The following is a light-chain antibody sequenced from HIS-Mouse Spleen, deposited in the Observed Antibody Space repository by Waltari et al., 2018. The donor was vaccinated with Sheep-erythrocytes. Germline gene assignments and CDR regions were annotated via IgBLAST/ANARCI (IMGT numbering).Light chain of an antibody. CDR3: QAWDSSTAV. CDR1: ALPKQY. Sequence: SYELTQPPSVSVSPGQTARITCSGDALPKQYAYWYQQKPGQAPVVVIYKDSERPSGIPERFSGSSSGKTVTLTISGVQAEDEADYYCQAWDSSTAVFGGGTKLTVL. CDR2: KDS. J-gene: IGLJ2*01. V-gene: IGLV3-25*03.